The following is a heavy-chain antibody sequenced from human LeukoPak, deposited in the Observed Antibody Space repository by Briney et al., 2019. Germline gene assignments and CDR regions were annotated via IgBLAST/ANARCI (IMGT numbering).Heavy chain of an antibody. J-gene: IGHJ1*01. CDR3: AQQVGYCSSGSCYFTY. D-gene: IGHD2-15*01. CDR2: ISNTGGST. Sequence: GGAPRLSCAASGFTFSSYAMSWVRQAPGEGLEWVSAISNTGGSTYYADSVKGRFTISRDKSKNTLSLQMNSLRAEDTAVYYCAQQVGYCSSGSCYFTYWGQGTLVTVSS. V-gene: IGHV3-23*01. CDR1: GFTFSSYA.